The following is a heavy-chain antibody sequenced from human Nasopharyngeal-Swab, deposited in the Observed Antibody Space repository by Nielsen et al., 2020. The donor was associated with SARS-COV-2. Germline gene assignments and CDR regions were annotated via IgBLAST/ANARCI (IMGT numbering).Heavy chain of an antibody. Sequence: GGSLSLSCAASGFTFSIYGMHWVRQAPGKGLEWVAVIWYDGSNKYYADSVKGRFTISRDNSKNTLYLQMNSLRAEDTAVYYCERDYYDSSGYYYFDYWGQGTLVTVSS. J-gene: IGHJ4*02. D-gene: IGHD3-22*01. CDR3: ERDYYDSSGYYYFDY. CDR2: IWYDGSNK. CDR1: GFTFSIYG. V-gene: IGHV3-33*01.